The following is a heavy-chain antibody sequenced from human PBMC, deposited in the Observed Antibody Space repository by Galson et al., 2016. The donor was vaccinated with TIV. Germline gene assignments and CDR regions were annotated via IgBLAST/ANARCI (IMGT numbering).Heavy chain of an antibody. V-gene: IGHV4-4*07. Sequence: TLSLTCTVSGGSLSSYYWSWIRQPAGKGLEWIGRIYSSGNTNYNPSLKSRVTMSVDTSKNQFSLTLTSVTAADTAVYYCARASSSPKRFDWGQGTLVTVSS. CDR1: GGSLSSYY. J-gene: IGHJ4*02. D-gene: IGHD6-13*01. CDR3: ARASSSPKRFD. CDR2: IYSSGNT.